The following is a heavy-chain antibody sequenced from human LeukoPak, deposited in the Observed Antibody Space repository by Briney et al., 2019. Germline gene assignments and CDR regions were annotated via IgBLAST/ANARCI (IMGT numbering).Heavy chain of an antibody. Sequence: GESLKISCKGSGYSFTSYWIGWVRQMPGKGLEWMGIIYPGDSDTRYSPSFQGQVTISADKSISTAYLQWSSLKASDTAMYYCARHPAWYSSGWAPDYWGQETLVTVSS. D-gene: IGHD6-19*01. V-gene: IGHV5-51*01. CDR3: ARHPAWYSSGWAPDY. CDR2: IYPGDSDT. J-gene: IGHJ4*02. CDR1: GYSFTSYW.